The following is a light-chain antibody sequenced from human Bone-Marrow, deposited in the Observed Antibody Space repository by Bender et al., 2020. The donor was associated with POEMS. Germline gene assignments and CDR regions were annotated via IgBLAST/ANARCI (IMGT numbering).Light chain of an antibody. J-gene: IGLJ1*01. Sequence: QSALTQPASVSASPGQSITISCTGTSSDVGSYNLISWYQQYPGKAPKLIIYEVTERPSGVSNRFSGSRSGTTASLTISGLQAEDEADYYCSSYAGSNNYVFGTGTKVTVL. CDR2: EVT. CDR1: SSDVGSYNL. CDR3: SSYAGSNNYV. V-gene: IGLV2-23*02.